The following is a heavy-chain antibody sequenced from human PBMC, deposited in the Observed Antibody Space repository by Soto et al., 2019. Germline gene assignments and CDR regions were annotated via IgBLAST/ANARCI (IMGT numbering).Heavy chain of an antibody. J-gene: IGHJ4*02. CDR2: IYYSGST. CDR1: GGSISSGGYS. V-gene: IGHV4-30-2*05. Sequence: TLSLTCAVSGGSISSGGYSWSWIRQPPGKGLEWIGYIYYSGSTYYNPSLKSRVTISVDTSKNQFSLKLSSVTAADTAVYYCARGVPVRFDYWGQGTLVTVSS. CDR3: ARGVPVRFDY. D-gene: IGHD4-17*01.